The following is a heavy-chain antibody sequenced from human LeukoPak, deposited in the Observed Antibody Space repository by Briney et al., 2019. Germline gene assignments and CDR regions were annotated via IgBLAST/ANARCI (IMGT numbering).Heavy chain of an antibody. CDR1: GFSLSIHW. J-gene: IGHJ6*02. Sequence: GGSLGLSCAASGFSLSIHWLTWVRQAPGKRPQWVAHINPDGSETAFLDSVRGRFTISRDNSKNSLYLQMNTLRVEDTAVYHCARGHYGLDVWGQGTTVTVSS. CDR2: INPDGSET. CDR3: ARGHYGLDV. V-gene: IGHV3-7*01.